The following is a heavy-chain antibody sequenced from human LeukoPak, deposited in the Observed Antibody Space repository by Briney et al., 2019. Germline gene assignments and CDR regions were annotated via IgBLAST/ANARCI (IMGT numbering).Heavy chain of an antibody. D-gene: IGHD6-19*01. Sequence: GGSLRLSCAASGFTFSSYGMHWVRQAPGKGLEGVAVISYDGSNKYYADSVKGRFTISRDNSKNTLYLQMNSLRAEDTAVYYCAKDSPRYSSGWYYFDYWGQGTLVTVSS. CDR1: GFTFSSYG. CDR2: ISYDGSNK. V-gene: IGHV3-30*18. J-gene: IGHJ4*02. CDR3: AKDSPRYSSGWYYFDY.